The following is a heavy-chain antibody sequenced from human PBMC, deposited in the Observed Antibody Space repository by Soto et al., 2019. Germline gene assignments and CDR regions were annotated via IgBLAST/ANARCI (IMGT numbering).Heavy chain of an antibody. J-gene: IGHJ6*02. CDR3: AREISDHCSSTSCYDYYYGMDV. D-gene: IGHD2-2*01. CDR2: IKQDGSEK. CDR1: GFTFSSYW. Sequence: PGGSLRLSCAASGFTFSSYWMSWVRQAPGKGLEWVANIKQDGSEKYYVDSVKGRFTISRDNAKNSLYLQMNSLRAEDTAVYYCAREISDHCSSTSCYDYYYGMDVWGQGTTVTVSS. V-gene: IGHV3-7*03.